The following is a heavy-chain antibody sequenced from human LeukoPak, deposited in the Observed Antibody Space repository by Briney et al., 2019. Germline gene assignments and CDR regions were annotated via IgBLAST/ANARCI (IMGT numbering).Heavy chain of an antibody. J-gene: IGHJ2*01. D-gene: IGHD3-16*01. Sequence: ASVKVSCKVSGYTLTELSMHWVRQAPGKGLEWMGGFDPEDGETIYAQKFQGRVTMTEDTSTDTAYMELSSLRSEDTAVYYCATGGFYDYATARPDWYFDLWGRGTLVTVSS. CDR3: ATGGFYDYATARPDWYFDL. V-gene: IGHV1-24*01. CDR1: GYTLTELS. CDR2: FDPEDGET.